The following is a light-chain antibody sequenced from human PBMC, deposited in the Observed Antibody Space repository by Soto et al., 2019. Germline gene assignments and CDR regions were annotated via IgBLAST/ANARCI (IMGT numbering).Light chain of an antibody. CDR1: SSNIGYNY. CDR3: GTWDNSLSAVV. Sequence: QSVLTQPPSVSAAPGQKVTISCSGSSSNIGYNYVSWYQQLPGTAPKLLIYDSNKRPSGIPDRFSGSKSGTSATLGITGLQTGDEADYYCGTWDNSLSAVVFGGGTKLTVL. J-gene: IGLJ2*01. CDR2: DSN. V-gene: IGLV1-51*01.